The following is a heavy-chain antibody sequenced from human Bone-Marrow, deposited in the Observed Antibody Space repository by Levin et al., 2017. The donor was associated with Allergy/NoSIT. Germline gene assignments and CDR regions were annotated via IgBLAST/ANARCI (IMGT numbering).Heavy chain of an antibody. J-gene: IGHJ4*02. CDR2: IWFDGSNK. V-gene: IGHV3-33*01. CDR1: GFIFSSYG. Sequence: PGGSLRLSCAASGFIFSSYGMHWVRQAPGKGLEWVAVIWFDGSNKYYADSVKGRFTISRDNSKNTLYLQMNSLRAEDTAVYYCARGGPDNTSRYGYWGQGTLVTVSS. D-gene: IGHD2/OR15-2a*01. CDR3: ARGGPDNTSRYGY.